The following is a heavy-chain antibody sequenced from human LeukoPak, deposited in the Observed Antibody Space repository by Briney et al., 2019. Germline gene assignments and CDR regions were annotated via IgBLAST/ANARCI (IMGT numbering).Heavy chain of an antibody. CDR2: LYPTGSA. CDR1: GGSISSFY. V-gene: IGHV4-4*07. D-gene: IGHD6-19*01. CDR3: ARDLAVAGTVAALGY. Sequence: LETLSLTCTVSGGSISSFYWSWIRQPAGKGLEWIGRLYPTGSADYNPSHTSRVALSVDTSKNQFSLNLDSVTAADTAVYCARDLAVAGTVAALGYWGQGTQVTVSS. J-gene: IGHJ4*02.